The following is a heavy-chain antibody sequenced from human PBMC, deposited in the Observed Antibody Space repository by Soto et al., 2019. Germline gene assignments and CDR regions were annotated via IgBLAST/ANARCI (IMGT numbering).Heavy chain of an antibody. CDR1: GFTFSSYA. J-gene: IGHJ4*02. D-gene: IGHD3-3*01. CDR2: ISGSGGST. Sequence: PGGSLRLSWAASGFTFSSYAMSWVRQAPGKGLEWVSAISGSGGSTYYADSVKGRFTISRDNSKNTLYLQMNSLRAEDTAVYYCAKGDSARFLEWLDYWGQGTLVNVS. CDR3: AKGDSARFLEWLDY. V-gene: IGHV3-23*01.